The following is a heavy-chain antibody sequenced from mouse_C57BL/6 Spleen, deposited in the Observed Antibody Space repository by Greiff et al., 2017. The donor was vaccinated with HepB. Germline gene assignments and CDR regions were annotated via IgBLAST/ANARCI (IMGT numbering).Heavy chain of an antibody. D-gene: IGHD2-1*01. J-gene: IGHJ2*01. V-gene: IGHV1-7*01. Sequence: QVQLQQSGAELAKPGASVKLSCKASGYTFTSYWMHWVKQRPGQGLEWIGYINPSSGYTKYNQKFKDKATLTADKSSSTAYMQLSSLTYEDSAVYYCARSDGNYPYYFDYWGQVTTLTVSS. CDR2: INPSSGYT. CDR3: ARSDGNYPYYFDY. CDR1: GYTFTSYW.